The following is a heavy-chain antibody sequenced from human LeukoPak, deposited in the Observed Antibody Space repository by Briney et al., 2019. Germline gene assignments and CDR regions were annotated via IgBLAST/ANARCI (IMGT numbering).Heavy chain of an antibody. CDR2: IYYSGST. J-gene: IGHJ4*02. V-gene: IGHV4-59*01. CDR1: GGSISSYY. CDR3: ARVGGTAMSPFDY. D-gene: IGHD5-18*01. Sequence: SETLSLTCTVSGGSISSYYWSWIRQPPGKGLEWIGYIYYSGSTNYNPSLKSRVTISVDTSKNQFSLKLSSVIVADTAVYYCARVGGTAMSPFDYWGQGTLVTVSS.